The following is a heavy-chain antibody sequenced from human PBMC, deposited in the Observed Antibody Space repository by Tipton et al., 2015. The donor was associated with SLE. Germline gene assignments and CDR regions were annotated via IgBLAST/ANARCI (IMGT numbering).Heavy chain of an antibody. CDR1: GYTFTSYD. CDR3: ARGSMRGTGSFGRDV. V-gene: IGHV1-8*01. CDR2: MNPNTGST. D-gene: IGHD3/OR15-3a*01. J-gene: IGHJ6*02. Sequence: QSGPEVKKPGASVKVSCKASGYTFTSYDVNWVRQATGQGLEWMAWMNPNTGSTGYAQKFQGRVTMTRNTSISTAYMELRSLKSEDSAGYYCARGSMRGTGSFGRDVWGQGTTVTVSS.